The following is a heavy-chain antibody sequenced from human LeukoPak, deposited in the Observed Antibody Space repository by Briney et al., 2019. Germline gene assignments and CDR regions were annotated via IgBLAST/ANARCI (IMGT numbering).Heavy chain of an antibody. V-gene: IGHV4-59*01. D-gene: IGHD3-22*01. CDR2: IYNSGYI. CDR3: AKESYLSSGLAFDI. CDR1: GGSISSYY. Sequence: SETLSLTCTVSGGSISSYYWSWIRQPPGKGLEWIGYIYNSGYINYNPSLYSRVTISVDTSRNQFSLKPTSVTAADTAVYYCAKESYLSSGLAFDIWGQGTMVTVSS. J-gene: IGHJ3*02.